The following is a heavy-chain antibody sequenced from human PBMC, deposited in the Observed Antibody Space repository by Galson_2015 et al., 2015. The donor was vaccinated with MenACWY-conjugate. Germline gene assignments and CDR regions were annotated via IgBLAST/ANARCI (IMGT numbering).Heavy chain of an antibody. Sequence: ETLSLTCTVSGGSINSYYWSWIRQPPGKGLEWIGYMYYIGSANYNPSLKSRVTISVDTSKNQFPLTMTSVTAADTAVYYCARGVNLASMAGYWGQGTLVTVSS. V-gene: IGHV4-59*01. CDR1: GGSINSYY. D-gene: IGHD3-3*02. CDR2: MYYIGSA. CDR3: ARGVNLASMAGY. J-gene: IGHJ4*02.